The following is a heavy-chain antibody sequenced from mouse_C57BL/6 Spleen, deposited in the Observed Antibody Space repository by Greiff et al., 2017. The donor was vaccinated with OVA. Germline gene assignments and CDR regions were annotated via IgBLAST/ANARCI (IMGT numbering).Heavy chain of an antibody. Sequence: QVQLQQPGAELVMPGASVKLSCKASGYTFTSYWMHWVKQRPGQGLEWIGEIDPSDSYTNYNQKFKGKSTLTVDKSSSTAYMQLSSLTSEDSAVYYCALLLRFGSDYWGKGTTLTVSS. CDR2: IDPSDSYT. V-gene: IGHV1-69*01. CDR3: ALLLRFGSDY. D-gene: IGHD1-1*01. CDR1: GYTFTSYW. J-gene: IGHJ2*01.